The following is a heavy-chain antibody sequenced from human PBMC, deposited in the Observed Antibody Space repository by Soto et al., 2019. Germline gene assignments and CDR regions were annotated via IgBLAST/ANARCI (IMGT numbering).Heavy chain of an antibody. CDR3: ARALGDYGDC. V-gene: IGHV3-30-3*01. J-gene: IGHJ4*02. D-gene: IGHD4-17*01. CDR1: GFTFSSYA. CDR2: ISYDGSNK. Sequence: PGWSLRLFCAASGFTFSSYAMHWVRQAPGKGLEWVAVISYDGSNKYYADSVKGRFTISRDNSKNTLYLQMNSLRVEGTAVYYCARALGDYGDCWGQGTLVTVSS.